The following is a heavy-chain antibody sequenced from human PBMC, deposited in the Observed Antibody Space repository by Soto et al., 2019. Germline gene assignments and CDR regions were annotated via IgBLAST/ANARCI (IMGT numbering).Heavy chain of an antibody. D-gene: IGHD6-13*01. CDR1: GESISSRGYY. Sequence: SETLSLPCSVSGESISSRGYYWGWIRQPPAKGLEWIGSIYYSGSTYYNPSLKSRVTISVDTSKNQFSLNLSSVTAADTAVYYCARGPRIAAAGTTNSEGNFDNWGQGTLVTVSS. CDR2: IYYSGST. V-gene: IGHV4-39*01. J-gene: IGHJ4*02. CDR3: ARGPRIAAAGTTNSEGNFDN.